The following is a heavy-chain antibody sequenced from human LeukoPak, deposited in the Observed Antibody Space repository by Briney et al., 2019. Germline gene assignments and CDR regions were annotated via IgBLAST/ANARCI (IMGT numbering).Heavy chain of an antibody. CDR3: AKALNYWYFDL. CDR1: GFTFSTYA. V-gene: IGHV3-23*01. J-gene: IGHJ2*01. Sequence: TGGSLRLSCAASGFTFSTYAMSWVRQAPGKGLEWVSVISGGGGTTYYADSVKGRFTISRDNSKNTLYLQMNSLRAEDTATYYCAKALNYWYFDLWGRGNLVTISS. CDR2: ISGGGGTT.